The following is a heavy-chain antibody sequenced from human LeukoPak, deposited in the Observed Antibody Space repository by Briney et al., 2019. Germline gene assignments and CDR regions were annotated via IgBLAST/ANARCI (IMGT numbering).Heavy chain of an antibody. Sequence: GGSLRLSCAASGFIFSNYWMHWVRQAPGKGLVWVSRIKTDGSIISYADSVEGRFTISRDNAENTLYLQMNSLGAEDTAVYYCARVGQGEWFFDLWGRGTLVTVSS. D-gene: IGHD1-26*01. CDR3: ARVGQGEWFFDL. V-gene: IGHV3-74*01. CDR1: GFIFSNYW. J-gene: IGHJ2*01. CDR2: IKTDGSII.